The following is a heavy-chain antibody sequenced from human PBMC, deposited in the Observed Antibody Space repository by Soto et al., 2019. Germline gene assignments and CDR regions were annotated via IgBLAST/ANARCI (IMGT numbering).Heavy chain of an antibody. Sequence: EVQLVESGGGLVQPGRSLRLSCAASGFTFDDYAMHWVRQAPGKGLEWVSGISWNSGSIGYADSVKGRFTISRDNAKNSLYLQMNSLRAEDTALYYCAKDMSGHDSCFAYWGQGTLVTVSS. CDR1: GFTFDDYA. J-gene: IGHJ4*02. CDR2: ISWNSGSI. V-gene: IGHV3-9*01. D-gene: IGHD5-12*01. CDR3: AKDMSGHDSCFAY.